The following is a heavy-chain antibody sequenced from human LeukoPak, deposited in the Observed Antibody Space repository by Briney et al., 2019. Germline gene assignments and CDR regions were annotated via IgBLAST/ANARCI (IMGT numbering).Heavy chain of an antibody. CDR2: MSPKSGNT. CDR1: GYTFTGYY. CDR3: ARGPHRRTYDRDNWFDP. D-gene: IGHD3-10*02. V-gene: IGHV1-8*03. Sequence: ASVKVSCKASGYTFTGYYMHWVRQAPGQGLEWMGWMSPKSGNTGYAQKFQDRVTITRNTSISTVYMELSSLRFEDTAVYYCARGPHRRTYDRDNWFDPWGQGTLVTVSS. J-gene: IGHJ5*02.